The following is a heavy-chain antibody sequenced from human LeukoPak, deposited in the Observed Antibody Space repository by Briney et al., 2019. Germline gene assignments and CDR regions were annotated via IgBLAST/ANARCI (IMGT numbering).Heavy chain of an antibody. CDR1: GFTFSGSA. V-gene: IGHV3-73*01. J-gene: IGHJ4*02. CDR3: TRPGQTVGY. Sequence: GGSERLSCAASGFTFSGSAMHWIRQASGKGLEWVGRIRSKANSYATAYAASVKGRFTISRDDSKNTAYLQMNSLKTEDTAVYYCTRPGQTVGYWGQGTLVTVSS. CDR2: IRSKANSYAT.